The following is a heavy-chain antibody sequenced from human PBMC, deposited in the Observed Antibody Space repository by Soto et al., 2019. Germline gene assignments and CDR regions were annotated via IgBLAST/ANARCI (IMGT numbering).Heavy chain of an antibody. D-gene: IGHD6-19*01. CDR2: IYPAGPT. Sequence: GSLRLSCAASGFTVSGMFMNWVRQAPGKGLEWVSVIYPAGPTYYADSVKGRFTISRDNSKNTLFLQLNNLRAEDTAVYYCARDADSSGLHYWGQGILVTVSS. CDR3: ARDADSSGLHY. J-gene: IGHJ4*02. V-gene: IGHV3-53*01. CDR1: GFTVSGMF.